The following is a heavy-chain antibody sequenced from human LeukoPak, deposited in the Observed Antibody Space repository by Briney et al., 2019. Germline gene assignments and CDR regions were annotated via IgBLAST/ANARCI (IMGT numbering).Heavy chain of an antibody. J-gene: IGHJ4*02. CDR1: GGSFSGYY. CDR2: INHSGST. D-gene: IGHD6-19*01. V-gene: IGHV4-34*01. CDR3: ARADYSSGLYFDY. Sequence: SETLSLTCAVYGGSFSGYYWSWIRQPPGKGLEWIGEINHSGSTNYNPSLKSRVTISVDTSKNQFSLKLSSVTAADTAVYYCARADYSSGLYFDYWGQGTLVTVSS.